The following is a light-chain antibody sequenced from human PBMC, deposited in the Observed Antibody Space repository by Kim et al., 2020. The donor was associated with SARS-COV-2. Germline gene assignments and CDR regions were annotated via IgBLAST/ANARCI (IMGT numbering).Light chain of an antibody. Sequence: SVSPGGRVTLCWRASQRISTNLAWYQQKPGQGPRLLIYGASLRATGVPVRFSGSGSGTEFTLTISSLQSGDLAIYYCQQYENWPQTFGLGTKLEI. CDR2: GAS. CDR3: QQYENWPQT. J-gene: IGKJ1*01. V-gene: IGKV3-15*01. CDR1: QRISTN.